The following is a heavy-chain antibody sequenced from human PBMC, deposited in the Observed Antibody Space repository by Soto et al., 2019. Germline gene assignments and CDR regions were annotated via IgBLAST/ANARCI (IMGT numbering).Heavy chain of an antibody. V-gene: IGHV4-31*03. J-gene: IGHJ5*02. CDR1: GFSISNGNYY. Sequence: SETLSLTCPVSGFSISNGNYYWRWLRQLPGKGLEWIGNIYYIGTTSYNPSLKSRVTMSIDTSKNQFSLKLRSVVAADTAMYYCAKNETTRPWFAPWGQGTLVTVSA. CDR3: AKNETTRPWFAP. CDR2: IYYIGTT. D-gene: IGHD1-1*01.